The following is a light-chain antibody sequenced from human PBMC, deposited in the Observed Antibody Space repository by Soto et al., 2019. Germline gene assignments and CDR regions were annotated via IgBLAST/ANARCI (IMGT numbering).Light chain of an antibody. CDR1: QTISSW. J-gene: IGKJ4*01. CDR3: QQYDILPLT. Sequence: QLTQSPSTLSASVGDRVTITCRASQTISSWLAWYQQKPGKAPKLLIYDASSLESGVPSRFSGSGSGTEFTLTISSLQPEDIATYYCQQYDILPLTFGEGAKVAI. CDR2: DAS. V-gene: IGKV1-5*01.